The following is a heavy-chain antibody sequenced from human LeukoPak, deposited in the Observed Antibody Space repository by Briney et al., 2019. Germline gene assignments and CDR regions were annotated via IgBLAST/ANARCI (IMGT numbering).Heavy chain of an antibody. Sequence: PGCSLRLSGAASGFTVSSNYMSWVRQAPGNGLEGVSVIYSGGSTFYADSVKGRFTISRHNSKNPLYLQMNSLRAEDPAVYYCARALGPSPLDIWGQGTMVTVSS. CDR2: IYSGGST. D-gene: IGHD3-10*01. J-gene: IGHJ3*02. CDR1: GFTVSSNY. CDR3: ARALGPSPLDI. V-gene: IGHV3-53*04.